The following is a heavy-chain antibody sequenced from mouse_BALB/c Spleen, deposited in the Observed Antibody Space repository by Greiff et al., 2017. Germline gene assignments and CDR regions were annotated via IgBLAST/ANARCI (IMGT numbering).Heavy chain of an antibody. CDR2: INPSTGYT. D-gene: IGHD2-10*01. CDR1: GYTFTSYW. J-gene: IGHJ4*01. Sequence: QVQLKESGAELAKPGASVKMSCKASGYTFTSYWMHWVKQRPGQGLEWIGYINPSTGYTEYNQKFKDKATLTADKSSSTAYMQLSSLTSEDSAVYYCARGRAYYGNYHAMDYWGQGTSVTVSS. CDR3: ARGRAYYGNYHAMDY. V-gene: IGHV1-7*01.